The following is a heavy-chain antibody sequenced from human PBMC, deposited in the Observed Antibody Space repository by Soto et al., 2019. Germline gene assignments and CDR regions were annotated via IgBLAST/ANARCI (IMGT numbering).Heavy chain of an antibody. CDR3: VRDGTKTLRDWFDP. D-gene: IGHD1-1*01. J-gene: IGHJ5*02. Sequence: SETLSLTCTVSGGSISSGGYYWSWIRQHPGKGLEWIGRIYATGTTDYNPSLKSRIMMSVDTSKKQFSLRLRSVTAADTAVYYCVRDGTKTLRDWFDPWGQGISVTVSS. CDR1: GGSISSGGYY. CDR2: IYATGTT. V-gene: IGHV4-31*03.